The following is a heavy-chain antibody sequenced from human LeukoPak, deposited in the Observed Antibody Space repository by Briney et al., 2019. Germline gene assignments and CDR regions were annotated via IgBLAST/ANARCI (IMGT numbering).Heavy chain of an antibody. J-gene: IGHJ4*02. CDR1: GYSISSGYY. V-gene: IGHV4-38-2*02. CDR3: ARDRGTNFDY. D-gene: IGHD2-2*01. Sequence: KPSETLSLTCTVSGYSISSGYYWGWIRQPPGQGLEWIGSIYHGGSTYYNPSLKSRVTISVDTSKNQFSLKLSSVTAADTAVYYCARDRGTNFDYWGQGTLVTVSS. CDR2: IYHGGST.